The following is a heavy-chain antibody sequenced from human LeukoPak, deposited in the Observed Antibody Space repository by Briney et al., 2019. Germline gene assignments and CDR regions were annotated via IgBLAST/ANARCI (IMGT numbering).Heavy chain of an antibody. Sequence: GASVEVSCKASGYTFTNYDINWVRQSTGQGLEWMGWMNPNRGKTGYAEKFQGRVTITRDTSITTAYMELTSLRSEDSAVYYCARGPAYSNHVASYYYYMDVWGKGTTVTVSS. CDR1: GYTFTNYD. J-gene: IGHJ6*03. CDR3: ARGPAYSNHVASYYYYMDV. D-gene: IGHD4-11*01. V-gene: IGHV1-8*03. CDR2: MNPNRGKT.